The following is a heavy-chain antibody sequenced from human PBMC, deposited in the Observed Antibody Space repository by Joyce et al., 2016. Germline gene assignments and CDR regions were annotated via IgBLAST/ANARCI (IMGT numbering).Heavy chain of an antibody. CDR1: GYSFSDSY. D-gene: IGHD2-2*01. J-gene: IGHJ3*01. Sequence: QAHLVQSGAEVKKPGASVKVSCKASGYSFSDSYIHWLRQAPGQGLQRMGRINPDSGHTICGEEFQGRVTLTRDAAIDTVYMEFSRLRSDDTAVYFCARAPMPPYAFDVWGQGTLVTVSA. CDR3: ARAPMPPYAFDV. V-gene: IGHV1-2*06. CDR2: INPDSGHT.